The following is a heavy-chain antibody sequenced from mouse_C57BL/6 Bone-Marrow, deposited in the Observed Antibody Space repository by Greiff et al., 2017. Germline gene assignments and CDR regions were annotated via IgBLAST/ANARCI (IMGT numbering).Heavy chain of an antibody. CDR2: INPGSGGT. CDR3: ARERDYYGSRNAMDY. Sequence: VQLQQSGAELVRPGTSVKVSCKASGYAFTNYLIEWVKQRPGQGLEWIGVINPGSGGTNYNEKFKGKATLTADKSSSTAYMQLSSLTSEDSAVYFCARERDYYGSRNAMDYWGQGTSGTVSS. V-gene: IGHV1-54*01. J-gene: IGHJ4*01. CDR1: GYAFTNYL. D-gene: IGHD1-1*01.